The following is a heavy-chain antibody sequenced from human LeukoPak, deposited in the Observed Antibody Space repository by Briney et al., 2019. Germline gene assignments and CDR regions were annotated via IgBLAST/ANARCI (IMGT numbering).Heavy chain of an antibody. J-gene: IGHJ4*02. V-gene: IGHV1-2*02. CDR2: INPNSGGT. Sequence: ASVKVSCKASGYTFTRYYVHWVRQAPGQGLEWMGWINPNSGGTNYAQKFQGRVTMTRDTYISTAYMELSGLRSDDTAVYYCARDQYCTSTSCYPFFYCWGEGTLVTVSS. CDR3: ARDQYCTSTSCYPFFYC. D-gene: IGHD2-2*01. CDR1: GYTFTRYY.